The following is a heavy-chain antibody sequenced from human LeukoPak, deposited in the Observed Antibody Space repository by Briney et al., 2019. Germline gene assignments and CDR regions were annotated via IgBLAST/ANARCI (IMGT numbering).Heavy chain of an antibody. CDR2: ISGSGGST. CDR3: AKFLPTHIVVANYYFDY. J-gene: IGHJ4*02. V-gene: IGHV3-23*01. D-gene: IGHD2-21*01. Sequence: GGSLRLSCAASGFTFSSYAMSWVRQAPGKGLEWDSAISGSGGSTYYADSVKGRFTISRDNSKNTLYLQMNSLRAEDTAVYYCAKFLPTHIVVANYYFDYWGQGTLVTVSS. CDR1: GFTFSSYA.